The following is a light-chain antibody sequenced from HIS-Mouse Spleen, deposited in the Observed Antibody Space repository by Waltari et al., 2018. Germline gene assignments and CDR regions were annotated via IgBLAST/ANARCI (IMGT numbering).Light chain of an antibody. Sequence: DIQLTQSPSFLSASVRDRFTITCRASQGISSYLAWYQQKPGKAPKLLIYAASTLQSGVPSRFSGSGSGTEFTLTISSLQPEDFATYYCQQLNSYPPTFGQGTKVEIK. J-gene: IGKJ1*01. CDR1: QGISSY. CDR3: QQLNSYPPT. V-gene: IGKV1-9*01. CDR2: AAS.